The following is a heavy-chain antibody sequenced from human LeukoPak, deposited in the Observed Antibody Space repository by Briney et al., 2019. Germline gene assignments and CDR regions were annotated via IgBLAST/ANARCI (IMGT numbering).Heavy chain of an antibody. Sequence: ASVKVSCKASGYTFTSYGISWVRQAPGQGLGWMGWISAYNGNTNYAQKLQGRVTMTTDTSTSTAYMELRSLRSDDTAVYYCARDRRIVGATTRSDYWGQGTLVTVSS. CDR1: GYTFTSYG. CDR2: ISAYNGNT. V-gene: IGHV1-18*01. D-gene: IGHD1-26*01. CDR3: ARDRRIVGATTRSDY. J-gene: IGHJ4*02.